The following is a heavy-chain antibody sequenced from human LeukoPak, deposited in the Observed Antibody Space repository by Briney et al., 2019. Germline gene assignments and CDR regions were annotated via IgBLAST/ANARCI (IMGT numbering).Heavy chain of an antibody. D-gene: IGHD2-15*01. CDR3: ARSPYCSGGSCYSHFDY. CDR2: INTDGSST. Sequence: PGGSLRLSCAASGFTFSSYWMHWVRQAPGKGLVWVSRINTDGSSTTYADSVKGRFTISRDNAKNTLYLQMNSLRAEDTAVYYCARSPYCSGGSCYSHFDYWGQGTLVTVSS. J-gene: IGHJ4*02. V-gene: IGHV3-74*01. CDR1: GFTFSSYW.